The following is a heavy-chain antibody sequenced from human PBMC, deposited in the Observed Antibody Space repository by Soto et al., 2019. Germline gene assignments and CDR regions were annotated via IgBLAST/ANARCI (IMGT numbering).Heavy chain of an antibody. CDR1: GFTFSNYN. CDR3: AREGALKPFSS. V-gene: IGHV3-21*01. Sequence: PLGSLRLSCVASGFTFSNYNMNWVRQAPGKGLEWVSHISGTGVYIHYADAVKGRFTISRDNAKSSVYLQMNSLRAEDTAVYYCAREGALKPFSSWGQGALVTVSS. J-gene: IGHJ5*02. CDR2: ISGTGVYI.